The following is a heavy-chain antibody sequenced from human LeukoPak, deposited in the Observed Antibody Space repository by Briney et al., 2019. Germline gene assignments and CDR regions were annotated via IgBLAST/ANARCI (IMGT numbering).Heavy chain of an antibody. CDR2: INQGGRDK. D-gene: IGHD1-14*01. Sequence: PGGSLRLSCAASGFSFSNSWMHWVRQAPGKGLDWVANINQGGRDKYYVDSVKGRFTISRDNANNLLYLQMNSLRGEDTAVYYCTRDRSRAEDDWGQGTLVTVSS. J-gene: IGHJ4*02. V-gene: IGHV3-7*01. CDR3: TRDRSRAEDD. CDR1: GFSFSNSW.